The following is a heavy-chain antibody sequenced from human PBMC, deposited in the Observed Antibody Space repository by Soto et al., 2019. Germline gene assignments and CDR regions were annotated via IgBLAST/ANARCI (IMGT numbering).Heavy chain of an antibody. D-gene: IGHD1-7*01. V-gene: IGHV4-59*01. CDR3: AREKETGTTLYYYYCMDV. Sequence: PSETLSLTCTVSGGSISSYYWSWIRQPPGKGLEWIGYIYYSGSTNYNPSLKSRVTISVDTSKNQFSLKLSSVTAADTAVYYCAREKETGTTLYYYYCMDVWGKGTTVTVSS. CDR2: IYYSGST. CDR1: GGSISSYY. J-gene: IGHJ6*03.